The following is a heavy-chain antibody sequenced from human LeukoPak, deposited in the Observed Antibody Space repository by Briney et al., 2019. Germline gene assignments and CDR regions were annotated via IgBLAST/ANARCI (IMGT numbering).Heavy chain of an antibody. CDR1: GFTFSSYG. V-gene: IGHV3-30*18. CDR2: ISYDGSNK. CDR3: AKDLKYSSSLYYYYYYGMDV. J-gene: IGHJ6*02. D-gene: IGHD6-13*01. Sequence: GGSLKLSCAASGFTFSSYGMHWVRQAPGKGLEWVAVISYDGSNKYYADSVKGRFTISRDNSKNTLYLQMNSLRAEDTAVYYCAKDLKYSSSLYYYYYYGMDVWGQGTTVTVSS.